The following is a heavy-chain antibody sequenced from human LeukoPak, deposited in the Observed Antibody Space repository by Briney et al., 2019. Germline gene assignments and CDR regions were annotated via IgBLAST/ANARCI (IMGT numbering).Heavy chain of an antibody. V-gene: IGHV4-34*01. CDR2: INHSGST. Sequence: TSETLSLTCAVYGGSFSGYYWSWIRQPPGKGLEWIGEINHSGSTNYNPSLKSRATISVDTSKNQFSLKLSSVTAADTAVYYCARRPAGIAARPFDYWGQGTLVTVSS. CDR3: ARRPAGIAARPFDY. J-gene: IGHJ4*02. D-gene: IGHD6-13*01. CDR1: GGSFSGYY.